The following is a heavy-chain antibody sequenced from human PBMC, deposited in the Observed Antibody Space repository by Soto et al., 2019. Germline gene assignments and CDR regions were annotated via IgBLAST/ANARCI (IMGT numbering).Heavy chain of an antibody. J-gene: IGHJ4*02. V-gene: IGHV4-31*03. CDR3: ARGYRQSGYSSNWVFDY. D-gene: IGHD6-13*01. CDR1: GVSINSGGYY. CDR2: MYYSVST. Sequence: QVQLRESGPGLVKPSQTLSLTCTVSGVSINSGGYYWNWIRQHPGKGLEWVGYMYYSVSTYYNPYFRSRVIISVDPSEKPFSMKLSPVTAADTAVYFCARGYRQSGYSSNWVFDYWGQGTLVNVS.